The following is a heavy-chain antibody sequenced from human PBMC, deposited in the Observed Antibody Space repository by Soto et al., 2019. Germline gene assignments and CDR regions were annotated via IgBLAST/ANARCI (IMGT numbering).Heavy chain of an antibody. D-gene: IGHD6-13*01. J-gene: IGHJ4*02. V-gene: IGHV1-18*01. Sequence: ASVKVSCKASGYTFTSYAISWVRQAPGQGLEWMGWISGYNGKTNYAQRFQGRVTMTTDTSTSTAYMELRSLRSDDTAVYYCARAASSSWYYFDYWGQGTLVTVSS. CDR2: ISGYNGKT. CDR1: GYTFTSYA. CDR3: ARAASSSWYYFDY.